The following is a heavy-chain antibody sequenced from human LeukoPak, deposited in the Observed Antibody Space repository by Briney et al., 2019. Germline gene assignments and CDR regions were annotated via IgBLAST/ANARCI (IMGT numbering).Heavy chain of an antibody. CDR1: GFTFSSYS. V-gene: IGHV3-30*03. D-gene: IGHD3-3*01. CDR3: ARDGDFWSGYYYDY. J-gene: IGHJ4*02. Sequence: GGSLRLSCAASGFTFSSYSMNWVRQAPGKGLEWVAVISYDGSNKYYADSVKGRFTISRDNSKNTLYLQMNSLRAEDTAVYYCARDGDFWSGYYYDYWGQGTLVTVSS. CDR2: ISYDGSNK.